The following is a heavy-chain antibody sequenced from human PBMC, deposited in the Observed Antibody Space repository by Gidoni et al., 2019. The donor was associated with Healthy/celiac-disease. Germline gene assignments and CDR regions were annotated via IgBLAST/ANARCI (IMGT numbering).Heavy chain of an antibody. J-gene: IGHJ4*02. D-gene: IGHD5-18*01. Sequence: EVQLVESGGGLVKPGGSLRLSCAASGFTFSNAWMSWVRQAPGKGLGWVGRIKSKTDGGTTDYAAPVKGRFTISRDDSKNTLYLQMNSLKTEDTAVYYCTTLVWIQLWSMADYWGQGTLVTVSS. CDR2: IKSKTDGGTT. CDR3: TTLVWIQLWSMADY. V-gene: IGHV3-15*01. CDR1: GFTFSNAW.